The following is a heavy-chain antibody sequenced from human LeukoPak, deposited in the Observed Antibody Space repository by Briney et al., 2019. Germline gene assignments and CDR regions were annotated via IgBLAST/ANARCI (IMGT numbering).Heavy chain of an antibody. CDR3: ARHGYHDAFDI. CDR1: GGSFSGYY. J-gene: IGHJ3*02. D-gene: IGHD5-24*01. Sequence: SETLSLTCAVYGGSFSGYYWSWIRQPPGKGLEWIGSIYYSGSTYYNPSLKSRVTISVDTSKNQFSLKLSSVTAADTAVYYCARHGYHDAFDIWGQGTMVTVSS. CDR2: IYYSGST. V-gene: IGHV4-34*01.